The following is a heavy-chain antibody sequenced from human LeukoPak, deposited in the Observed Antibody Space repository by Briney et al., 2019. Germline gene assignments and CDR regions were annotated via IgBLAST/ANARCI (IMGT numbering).Heavy chain of an antibody. D-gene: IGHD3-3*01. V-gene: IGHV4-61*02. CDR1: GDSISSGDYY. J-gene: IGHJ3*02. CDR2: ISSSGST. CDR3: AGIFGVVLNAFDI. Sequence: SETLSLTCTVSGDSISSGDYYWSWIRQPAGKGLEWIVRISSSGSTNYNPSLKSRVTISIDTSKNQFSLRLSSVTAADTAVYYCAGIFGVVLNAFDIWGQGTMVTVSS.